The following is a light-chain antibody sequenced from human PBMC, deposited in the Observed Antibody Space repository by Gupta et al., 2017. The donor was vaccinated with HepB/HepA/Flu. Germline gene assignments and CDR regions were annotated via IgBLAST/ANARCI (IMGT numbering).Light chain of an antibody. V-gene: IGLV1-44*01. CDR1: SSNIGSNT. CDR3: AAWADSLNGLV. CDR2: SND. Sequence: QSVLTQPPSASGAPGQRVTISCSGSSSNIGSNTVTWYQQLPGTAPKLLIYSNDQWPSGVPDRFAGSKSGTSASLAITGLQAEDEADYYCAAWADSLNGLVFGGGTKLTVL. J-gene: IGLJ2*01.